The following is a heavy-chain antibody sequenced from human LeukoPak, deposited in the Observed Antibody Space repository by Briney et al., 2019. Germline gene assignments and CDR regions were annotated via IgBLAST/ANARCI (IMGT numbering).Heavy chain of an antibody. CDR3: ARSGAVAGTGVAFDI. Sequence: SETLSLTCTVSGGSISSYYWSWIRQPPGKGLEWIGYIYYSGSTNYNPSLKSRVTISVDTSKNQFSLKLSSVTAADTAVYYCARSGAVAGTGVAFDIWGQGTMVTVSS. CDR2: IYYSGST. J-gene: IGHJ3*02. V-gene: IGHV4-59*01. D-gene: IGHD6-19*01. CDR1: GGSISSYY.